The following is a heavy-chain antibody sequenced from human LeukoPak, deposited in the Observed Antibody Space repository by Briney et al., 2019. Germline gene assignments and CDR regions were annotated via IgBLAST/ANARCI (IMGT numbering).Heavy chain of an antibody. D-gene: IGHD4-11*01. J-gene: IGHJ6*03. V-gene: IGHV4-34*12. CDR1: GGSFSGYY. CDR2: TIHSGST. CDR3: ARTTVTFYYYYYYMDV. Sequence: SETLSLTCAVYGGSFSGYYWGWIRQPPGKGLGGLGKTIHSGSTNYTPSLKSRVTISVDTSKNQFSLKLSSVTAADTAVYYCARTTVTFYYYYYYMDVWGKGTTVTVSS.